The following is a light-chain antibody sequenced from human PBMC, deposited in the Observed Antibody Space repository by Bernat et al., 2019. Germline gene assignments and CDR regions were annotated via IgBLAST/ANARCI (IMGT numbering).Light chain of an antibody. CDR2: GVS. CDR3: CSYAGSSTWV. Sequence: QSALTQPASVSGSPGQSITISCTGTSSDVGSYNLVSWYQQHPGKAPKLMIYGVSKRPSGVSNRSSGSKSGNTASLTISGLQAEDEADYYCCSYAGSSTWVFGGGTKLTVL. J-gene: IGLJ3*02. V-gene: IGLV2-23*02. CDR1: SSDVGSYNL.